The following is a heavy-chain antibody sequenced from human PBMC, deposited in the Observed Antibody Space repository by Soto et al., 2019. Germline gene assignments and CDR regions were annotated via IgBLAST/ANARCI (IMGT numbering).Heavy chain of an antibody. V-gene: IGHV4-39*01. CDR1: GGSISSSSYY. CDR2: IYYSGST. J-gene: IGHJ3*02. CDR3: ARHRVQTDAFDI. Sequence: QLQLQESGPGLLKPSETLSLSCTVSGGSISSSSYYWGWIRQPPGKGLEWIGSIYYSGSTYYNPSLKSRVTISVDTSKNQFSLKLSSVTAVDTAVYYCARHRVQTDAFDIWGQGTMVTVSS.